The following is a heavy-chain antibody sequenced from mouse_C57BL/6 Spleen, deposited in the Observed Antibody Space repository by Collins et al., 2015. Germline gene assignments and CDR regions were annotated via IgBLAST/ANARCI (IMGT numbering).Heavy chain of an antibody. CDR3: ARERGVAY. V-gene: IGHV9-2-1*01. Sequence: GEPTYADDFKGRFAFSLETSASTAYLQINNLKNEDTATYFCARERGVAYWGQGTLVTVSA. CDR2: GEP. J-gene: IGHJ3*01.